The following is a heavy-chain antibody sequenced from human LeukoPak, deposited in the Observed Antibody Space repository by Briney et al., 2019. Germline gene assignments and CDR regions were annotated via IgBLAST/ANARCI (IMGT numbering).Heavy chain of an antibody. Sequence: GGSLRLSCAASGFMFSSYWMSWVRQAPEKGLEWVANIKEDGSEKYYVDSVKGRFAISRDNAKNSLYLQMNSLRAEDTAIYYCARDKGVVGTLAPWGQGTLVTVSS. V-gene: IGHV3-7*01. CDR3: ARDKGVVGTLAP. CDR1: GFMFSSYW. J-gene: IGHJ5*02. D-gene: IGHD1-26*01. CDR2: IKEDGSEK.